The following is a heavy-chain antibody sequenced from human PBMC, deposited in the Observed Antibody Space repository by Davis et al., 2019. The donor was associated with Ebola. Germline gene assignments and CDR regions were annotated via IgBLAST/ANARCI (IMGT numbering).Heavy chain of an antibody. CDR1: GFTFSSYA. J-gene: IGHJ6*03. D-gene: IGHD2-8*01. V-gene: IGHV3-64D*06. CDR2: ISSNGGST. CDR3: VKDQVFSHQHYYYYYMDV. Sequence: GESLKISCSASGFTFSSYAMHWVRQAPGKGLEYVSAISSNGGSTYYADSVKGRFTISRDNSKNTLYLQMSSLRAEDTAVYYCVKDQVFSHQHYYYYYMDVWGKGTTVTVSS.